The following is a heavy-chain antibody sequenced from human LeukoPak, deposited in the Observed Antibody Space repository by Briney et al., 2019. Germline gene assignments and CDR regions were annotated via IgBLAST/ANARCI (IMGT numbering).Heavy chain of an antibody. J-gene: IGHJ4*02. D-gene: IGHD4-23*01. Sequence: SETLSLTCTVPGGSISSSSYYWGWIRQPPGKGLEWIGSIYYSGSTYYNPSLKSRVTISVDTSKNQFSLKLSSVTAADTAVYYCARQHGGLDYWGQGTLVTVSS. V-gene: IGHV4-39*01. CDR2: IYYSGST. CDR1: GGSISSSSYY. CDR3: ARQHGGLDY.